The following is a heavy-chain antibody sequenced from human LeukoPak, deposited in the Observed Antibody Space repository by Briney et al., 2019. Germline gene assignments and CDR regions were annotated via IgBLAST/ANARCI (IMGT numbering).Heavy chain of an antibody. CDR2: FDRGDGET. Sequence: ASVKVSCKVSGYTLTELSMHWVRQAPGKGLEWMAGFDRGDGETIYAQKVQGRVTMTEDTSKDTAYMELNSLRAEDTAVYYCACYTGLNYFQHWGQGTLVSVLS. D-gene: IGHD2-2*02. CDR1: GYTLTELS. V-gene: IGHV1-24*01. J-gene: IGHJ1*01. CDR3: ACYTGLNYFQH.